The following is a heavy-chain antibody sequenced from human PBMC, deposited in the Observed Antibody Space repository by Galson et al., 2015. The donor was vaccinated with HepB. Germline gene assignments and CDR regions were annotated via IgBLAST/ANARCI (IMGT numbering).Heavy chain of an antibody. CDR3: TTDGNVAVTTNYYYYYYGMDV. J-gene: IGHJ6*02. Sequence: SLRLSCAASGFTFSNAWMSWVRQAPGKGLEWVGRIKSKTDGGTTDYAAPVKGRFTISRDDSKNTLYLQMNCLKTEDTAVYYCTTDGNVAVTTNYYYYYYGMDVWGQGTTVTVSS. V-gene: IGHV3-15*01. CDR1: GFTFSNAW. CDR2: IKSKTDGGTT. D-gene: IGHD4-17*01.